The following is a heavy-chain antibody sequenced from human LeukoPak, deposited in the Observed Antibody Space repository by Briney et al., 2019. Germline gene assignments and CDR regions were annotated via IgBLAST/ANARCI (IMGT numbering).Heavy chain of an antibody. V-gene: IGHV1-2*02. CDR2: INPNSGGT. CDR3: ARGNGITGESGY. Sequence: ASVKVSSKASGYTFTVYYMHWVRQAPGQGLEWMGWINPNSGGTNYAQKFQGRVTMTRDTSISTAYMELSRLRSDDTAVYYCARGNGITGESGYWGQGTLVTVSS. J-gene: IGHJ4*02. CDR1: GYTFTVYY. D-gene: IGHD1-20*01.